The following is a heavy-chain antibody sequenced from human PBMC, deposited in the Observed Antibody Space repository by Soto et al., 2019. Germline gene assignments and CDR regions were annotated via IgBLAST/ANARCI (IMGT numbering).Heavy chain of an antibody. CDR1: GFTFSNYA. V-gene: IGHV3-33*01. D-gene: IGHD4-17*01. CDR3: ASCHDYGDHAADY. Sequence: QVQLVESGGGVVQPGRSLRLSCTASGFTFSNYAMHWVRQAPGKGLEWVAVIWYDGSNKYYADSVKGRFTIYRDNSKNTLYLQMNSLRAEDTAVYYCASCHDYGDHAADYWGQGTLVTVSS. CDR2: IWYDGSNK. J-gene: IGHJ4*02.